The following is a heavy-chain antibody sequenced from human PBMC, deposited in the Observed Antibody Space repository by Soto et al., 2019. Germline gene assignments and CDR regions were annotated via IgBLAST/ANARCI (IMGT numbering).Heavy chain of an antibody. V-gene: IGHV4-31*03. CDR1: CGSLSTSAYY. D-gene: IGHD5-18*01. J-gene: IGHJ4*02. Sequence: SETLSLTCSVSCGSLSTSAYYWSWIRQHPGKGLEWIGYIYYSGSTFYNPSLMGRVTISIDTSKHQFSLKMTSVTPADTAVYYCARHFSAMGRRGYFDYWGLGTLVTVSS. CDR2: IYYSGST. CDR3: ARHFSAMGRRGYFDY.